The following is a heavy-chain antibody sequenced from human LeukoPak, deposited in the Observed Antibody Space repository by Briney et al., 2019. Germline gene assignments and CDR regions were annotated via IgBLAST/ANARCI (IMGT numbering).Heavy chain of an antibody. J-gene: IGHJ4*02. D-gene: IGHD1-26*01. CDR3: ARGRVATTTSPFDC. V-gene: IGHV3-21*01. CDR2: ISSSSSYI. Sequence: GGSLRLSCAASGFTFSSYNMNWVRQAPGKELEWVSSISSSSSYIYYADSVKGRFTISRDNAKNSLYLQMNSLRAEDTAVYYCARGRVATTTSPFDCWGQGALVTVSS. CDR1: GFTFSSYN.